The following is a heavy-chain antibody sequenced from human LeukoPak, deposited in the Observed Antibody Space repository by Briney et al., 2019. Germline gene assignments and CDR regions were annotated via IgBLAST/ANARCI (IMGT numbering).Heavy chain of an antibody. J-gene: IGHJ5*02. CDR1: GGTFSSYA. Sequence: SVKVSCKASGGTFSSYAISWVRQAPGQGLEWVGGIIPIFGTANYAQKFQGRVTITADKSTSTAYMELSSLRSEDTAVYYCARASAAGPGGWFDPWGQGTLVTVSS. D-gene: IGHD6-13*01. CDR2: IIPIFGTA. CDR3: ARASAAGPGGWFDP. V-gene: IGHV1-69*06.